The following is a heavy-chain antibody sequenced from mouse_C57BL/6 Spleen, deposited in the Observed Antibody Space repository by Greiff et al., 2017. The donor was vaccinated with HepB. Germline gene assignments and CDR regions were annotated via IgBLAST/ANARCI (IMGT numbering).Heavy chain of an antibody. Sequence: LEWVATISDGGSYTYYPDNVKGRFTISRDNAKNNLYLQMSHLKSEDTAMYYCARAGYYGSPYFDYWGQGTTLTVSS. J-gene: IGHJ2*01. CDR2: ISDGGSYT. D-gene: IGHD1-1*01. V-gene: IGHV5-4*01. CDR3: ARAGYYGSPYFDY.